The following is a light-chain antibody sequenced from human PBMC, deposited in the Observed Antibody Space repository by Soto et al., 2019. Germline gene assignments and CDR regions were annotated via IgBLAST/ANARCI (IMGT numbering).Light chain of an antibody. Sequence: IVLTQSPGTLSLSPGERVTLSCRASQSVSSSYLTWYQQKPGQAPRLLIYGASSRATGIPDRFSGSGSATDFTLTISRLEPEESAVYFCPQYGSSTPSFGKGTKLAIK. CDR2: GAS. CDR3: PQYGSSTPS. CDR1: QSVSSSY. V-gene: IGKV3-20*01. J-gene: IGKJ2*01.